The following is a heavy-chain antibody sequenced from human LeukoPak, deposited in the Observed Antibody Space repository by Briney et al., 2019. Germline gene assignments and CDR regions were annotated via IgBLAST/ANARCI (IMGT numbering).Heavy chain of an antibody. CDR1: GFTFSSYA. D-gene: IGHD2-15*01. CDR3: AKVRVGTAHFDY. CDR2: IRYDGSNK. J-gene: IGHJ4*02. V-gene: IGHV3-30*02. Sequence: PGGSLRLSCAASGFTFSSYAMHWVRQAPGKGLEWVAVIRYDGSNKYYADSVKGRFTISRDNSKNTLYLQMNSLRPEDTAVYYCAKVRVGTAHFDYWGQGTLVTVSS.